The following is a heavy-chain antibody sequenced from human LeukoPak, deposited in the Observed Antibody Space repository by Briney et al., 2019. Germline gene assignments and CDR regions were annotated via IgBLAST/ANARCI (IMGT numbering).Heavy chain of an antibody. J-gene: IGHJ5*02. CDR2: ISSSSYI. CDR3: ARDGAVGATENWFDP. V-gene: IGHV3-21*01. D-gene: IGHD1-26*01. CDR1: GFTFSSYS. Sequence: NPGGSLRLSCAASGFTFSSYSMNWVRQAPGKGLEWVSSISSSSYIYYADSVKGRFTISRDNAKNSLYLQMNSLRAEDTAVYYCARDGAVGATENWFDPWGQGTLVTVSS.